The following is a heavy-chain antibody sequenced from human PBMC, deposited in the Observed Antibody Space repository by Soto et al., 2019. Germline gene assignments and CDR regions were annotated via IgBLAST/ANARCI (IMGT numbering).Heavy chain of an antibody. CDR2: ISGSGGST. J-gene: IGHJ6*03. Sequence: GGSLRLSCAASGFTFSSYAMSWVRQAPGKGLEWVSAISGSGGSTYYADSVKGRFTISRDNSKNTLYLQMNSLRAEDTAVYYCAKDNGSGSYRGYYYYYYMDVWGKGTTVTVSS. D-gene: IGHD3-10*01. CDR1: GFTFSSYA. V-gene: IGHV3-23*01. CDR3: AKDNGSGSYRGYYYYYYMDV.